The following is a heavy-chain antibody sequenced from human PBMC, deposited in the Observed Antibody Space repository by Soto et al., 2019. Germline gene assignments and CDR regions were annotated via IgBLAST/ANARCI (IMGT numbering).Heavy chain of an antibody. Sequence: SETLSLTCTVSGGSISSYYWSWIRQPPGKGLEWIGYIYYSGSTNYNPSLKSRVTISVDTSKNQFSLKLSPVTAADTAVYYCARRSGSYQGGFDYWGQGTLVTVSS. CDR1: GGSISSYY. J-gene: IGHJ4*02. V-gene: IGHV4-59*01. D-gene: IGHD1-26*01. CDR3: ARRSGSYQGGFDY. CDR2: IYYSGST.